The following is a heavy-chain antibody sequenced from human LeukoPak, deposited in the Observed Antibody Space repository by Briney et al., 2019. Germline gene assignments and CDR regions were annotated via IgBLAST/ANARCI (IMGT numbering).Heavy chain of an antibody. CDR3: ARVGRVYGDPSHCDN. Sequence: TPSETLSLTCTVSGGSISSNSYYWGWIRQPPGKGLEWIGSIYYIGNTYYNPSLKSRVTISVDTSKNQFSLKLSSVTAADTAMYYCARVGRVYGDPSHCDNWGQGTLVTVSS. V-gene: IGHV4-39*07. CDR2: IYYIGNT. D-gene: IGHD4-17*01. CDR1: GGSISSNSYY. J-gene: IGHJ4*02.